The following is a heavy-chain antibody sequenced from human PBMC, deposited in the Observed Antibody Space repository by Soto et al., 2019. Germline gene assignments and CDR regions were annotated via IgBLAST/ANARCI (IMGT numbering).Heavy chain of an antibody. CDR1: GYTFTGYY. CDR2: INPNSGGT. CDR3: ARTYDSSGYSRLFLGY. D-gene: IGHD3-22*01. Sequence: ASVKASCKASGYTFTGYYMHWVRQAPGQGLEWMGWINPNSGGTNYAQKFQGRVTMTRDTSISTAYMELSRLRSDDTAVYYCARTYDSSGYSRLFLGYWGQGTLVTGSS. J-gene: IGHJ4*02. V-gene: IGHV1-2*02.